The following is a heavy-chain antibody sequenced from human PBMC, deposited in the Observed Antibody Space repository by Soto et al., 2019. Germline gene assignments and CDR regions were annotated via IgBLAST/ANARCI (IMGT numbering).Heavy chain of an antibody. CDR1: GFTFSSYG. CDR2: ISYDGSNK. V-gene: IGHV3-30*18. CDR3: AKDAYSYYSSSWPGYYYGMDV. Sequence: GGSLRLSCAASGFTFSSYGMHWVRQAPGQGLEWVAVISYDGSNKYYADSVKGRFTISRDNSKNTLYLQMNSLRAEDTAVYYCAKDAYSYYSSSWPGYYYGMDVWGQGTTVTVSS. D-gene: IGHD6-13*01. J-gene: IGHJ6*02.